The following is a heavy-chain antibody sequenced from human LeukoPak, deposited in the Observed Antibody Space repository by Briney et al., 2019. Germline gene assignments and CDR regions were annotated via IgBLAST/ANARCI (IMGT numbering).Heavy chain of an antibody. Sequence: SETLSLTCTVSGGSISGYYWTWIRQLPGKRLGWIGYIYNSGITYYNASLKSRVTVSIDTTKNQFSLRLTSVTAEDTAVYYCARSVPSLDYLFDSWGHGTLVTVSS. J-gene: IGHJ5*01. CDR3: ARSVPSLDYLFDS. CDR2: IYNSGIT. V-gene: IGHV4-59*08. D-gene: IGHD4-11*01. CDR1: GGSISGYY.